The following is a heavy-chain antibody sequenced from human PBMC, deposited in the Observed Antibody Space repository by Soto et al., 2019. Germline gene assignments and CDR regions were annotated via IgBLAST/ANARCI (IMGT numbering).Heavy chain of an antibody. CDR1: GFTFTSSA. J-gene: IGHJ3*02. D-gene: IGHD3-22*01. Sequence: SVKVSCKASGFTFTSSAVQWVRQARGQRLEWIGWIVVGSGNTNYAQKFQERVTITRDMSTSTAYMELSSLRSEDTAVYYCAADSGYDSSGTFDIWGQGTMVTVS. CDR2: IVVGSGNT. CDR3: AADSGYDSSGTFDI. V-gene: IGHV1-58*01.